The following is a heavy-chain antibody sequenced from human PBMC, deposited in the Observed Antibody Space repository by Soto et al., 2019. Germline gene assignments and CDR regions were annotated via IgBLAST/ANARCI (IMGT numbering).Heavy chain of an antibody. V-gene: IGHV3-23*01. J-gene: IGHJ4*02. CDR3: ARGTRTADY. CDR1: GFTFSGYA. CDR2: ITAGSEDT. Sequence: GGSLRLSCASSGFTFSGYAMSWVRQAPGKGPEWVSFITAGSEDTGYAQKFQGRVTMTRNTSISTAYMELSSLRSEDTAVYYCARGTRTADYWGQGTLVTVSS.